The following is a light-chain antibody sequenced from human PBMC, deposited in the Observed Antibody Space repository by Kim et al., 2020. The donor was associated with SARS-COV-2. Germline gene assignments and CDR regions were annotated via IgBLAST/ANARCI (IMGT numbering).Light chain of an antibody. CDR3: QQYYSTPRT. Sequence: RANINCKSSQSVLYSSNNKNYLAWYQKKPGQPPKLLIYGASTRESGVPDRFSGSGSGTDFTLTISSLQAEDVAVYYCQQYYSTPRTFGQGTKLEI. V-gene: IGKV4-1*01. CDR1: QSVLYSSNNKNY. J-gene: IGKJ2*01. CDR2: GAS.